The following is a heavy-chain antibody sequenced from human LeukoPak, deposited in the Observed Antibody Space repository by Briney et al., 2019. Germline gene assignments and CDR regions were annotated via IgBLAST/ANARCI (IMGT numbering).Heavy chain of an antibody. J-gene: IGHJ4*02. Sequence: SETLSLTCAVYGGSFSGYYWSWIRQPPGKGLEWIGEINHSGSTHYNPSLKSRVTISVDTSKNQFSLKLSSVTAADTAVYYCARGIGARYCSGGSCYSGFDYWGQGTLVTVSS. V-gene: IGHV4-34*01. CDR2: INHSGST. D-gene: IGHD2-15*01. CDR3: ARGIGARYCSGGSCYSGFDY. CDR1: GGSFSGYY.